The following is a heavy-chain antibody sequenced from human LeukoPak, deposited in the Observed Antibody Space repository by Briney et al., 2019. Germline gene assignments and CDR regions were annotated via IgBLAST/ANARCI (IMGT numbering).Heavy chain of an antibody. Sequence: GGSLRLSCAASGFTFSSYEMNWVRQAPGKGLEWVSYISSSGSTIYYADSVKGRFTISRDNAKNSLYLQMNSLRAEDTAVYYCARRRYYYESSGYNFDYWGQGTLVTVSS. CDR3: ARRRYYYESSGYNFDY. CDR1: GFTFSSYE. J-gene: IGHJ4*02. CDR2: ISSSGSTI. V-gene: IGHV3-48*03. D-gene: IGHD3-22*01.